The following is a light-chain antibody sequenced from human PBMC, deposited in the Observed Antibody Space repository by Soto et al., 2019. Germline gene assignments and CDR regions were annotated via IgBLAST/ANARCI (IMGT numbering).Light chain of an antibody. J-gene: IGLJ3*02. CDR3: SSYTSSSFWV. CDR1: SSDVGGYNY. CDR2: DVS. Sequence: QSALTQPASVSGSPGQSITISCTGTSSDVGGYNYVSWYQQHPGKAPKLMIYDVSNRPSGVSNRFSGSKSGNTASLTISGLQAEDEADYYYSSYTSSSFWVFGGGTQLTVL. V-gene: IGLV2-14*01.